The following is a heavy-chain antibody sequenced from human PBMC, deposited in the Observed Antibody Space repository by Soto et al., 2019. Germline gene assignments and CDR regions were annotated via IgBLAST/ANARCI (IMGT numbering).Heavy chain of an antibody. CDR1: RYTFTSYC. CDR3: ARDNGYESDY. CDR2: ISAYNGNT. V-gene: IGHV1-18*01. Sequence: GASVKVSSKASRYTFTSYCISWVRQAPGQGLEWMGWISAYNGNTNYAQKLQGRVTMTTDTSTSTAYMELRSLRSDDTAVYYCARDNGYESDYWGQGTLVTVSS. D-gene: IGHD5-12*01. J-gene: IGHJ4*02.